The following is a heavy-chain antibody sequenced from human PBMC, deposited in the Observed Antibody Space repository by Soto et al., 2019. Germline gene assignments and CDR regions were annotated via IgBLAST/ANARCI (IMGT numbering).Heavy chain of an antibody. V-gene: IGHV5-51*01. J-gene: IGHJ3*02. CDR3: ARHFIVGARAAFEI. CDR1: GYSFTSYW. D-gene: IGHD1-26*01. CDR2: IYPADSDT. Sequence: AYLTISCKGSGYSFTSYWIGWVRQMHGKGLEWMGIIYPADSDTRYSPSFQGQVTISADKSISTAYLQWSSLKASDTAMYYCARHFIVGARAAFEIVGQGTPGTLSS.